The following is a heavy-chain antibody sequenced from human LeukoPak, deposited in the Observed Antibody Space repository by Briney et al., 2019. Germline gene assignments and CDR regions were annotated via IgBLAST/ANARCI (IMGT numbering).Heavy chain of an antibody. J-gene: IGHJ4*02. V-gene: IGHV3-23*01. CDR2: VDGSGTYT. CDR1: GFTFKNYG. D-gene: IGHD1-14*01. Sequence: GGSLRLSCAGSGFTFKNYGITWVRQAPGKGLEWVSSVDGSGTYTLYADSVEGRFTISRDNFKNTAYLQMNSLRAEDTAIYYCAKRPARPKPFWAQGTLVTVSS. CDR3: AKRPARPKPF.